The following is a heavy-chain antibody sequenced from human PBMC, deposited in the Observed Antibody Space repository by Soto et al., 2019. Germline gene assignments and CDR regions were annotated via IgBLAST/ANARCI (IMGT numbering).Heavy chain of an antibody. D-gene: IGHD6-13*01. J-gene: IGHJ6*03. V-gene: IGHV3-53*04. CDR3: ARDTHAHYSSSRVSDWGTYYYYYMDV. CDR1: GFTVSSNY. Sequence: EVQLVESGGGLVQPGGSLRLSCAASGFTVSSNYMSWVRQAPGKGLEWVSVIYSGGSTYYADSVKGRFTISRHNSKNTLYLQMNSLRAEDTAVYYCARDTHAHYSSSRVSDWGTYYYYYMDVWGKGPRSPSP. CDR2: IYSGGST.